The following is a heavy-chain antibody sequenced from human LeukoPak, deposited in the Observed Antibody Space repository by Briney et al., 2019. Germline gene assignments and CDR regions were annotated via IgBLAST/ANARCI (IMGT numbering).Heavy chain of an antibody. Sequence: SETLSLTCTVSGGSISSYYWSWIRQPPGKGLEGIGYIYYSGSTNYNPPLKSRVTISVDTSKPQFSLKLSSVTAADTGVYYCARGLNYDYVWGSYPSPTMYYFDYWGQGTLVTVSS. J-gene: IGHJ4*02. D-gene: IGHD3-16*01. CDR2: IYYSGST. V-gene: IGHV4-59*01. CDR3: ARGLNYDYVWGSYPSPTMYYFDY. CDR1: GGSISSYY.